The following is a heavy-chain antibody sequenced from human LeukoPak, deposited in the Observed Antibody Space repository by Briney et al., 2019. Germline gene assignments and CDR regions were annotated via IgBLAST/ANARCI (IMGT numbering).Heavy chain of an antibody. V-gene: IGHV1-69*13. CDR3: ARAYYYDSTGPFDS. J-gene: IGHJ4*02. CDR2: IIPHSGTV. CDR1: GGAFRNCA. D-gene: IGHD3-22*01. Sequence: GASVKVSCKASGGAFRNCAISWVRQAPGQGLEWMGGIIPHSGTVKYAQKFQGRVTIMADESTSTAYMELTSLRSEDTAVYYCARAYYYDSTGPFDSWCQGTLVTVSS.